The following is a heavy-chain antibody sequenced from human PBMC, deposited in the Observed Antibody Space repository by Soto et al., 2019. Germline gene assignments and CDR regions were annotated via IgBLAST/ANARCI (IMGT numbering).Heavy chain of an antibody. D-gene: IGHD5-18*01. CDR2: TYYRSKWYN. Sequence: PSQTLSLTCAISVDSVSSNSAAWNWIRQSPSRGLEWLGRTYYRSKWYNDYAVSVKSRITINPDTSKNQFSLQLNSVTPEDTAVYYCARGVDTAMVGEENYYYYGMDVWGQGTTVTVSS. V-gene: IGHV6-1*01. CDR1: VDSVSSNSAA. CDR3: ARGVDTAMVGEENYYYYGMDV. J-gene: IGHJ6*02.